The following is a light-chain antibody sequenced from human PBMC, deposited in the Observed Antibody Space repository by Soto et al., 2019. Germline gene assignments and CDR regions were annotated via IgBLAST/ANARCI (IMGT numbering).Light chain of an antibody. CDR1: SGHSSHA. J-gene: IGLJ2*01. CDR2: LNSDGSR. CDR3: QTWGTGSVV. Sequence: QPVLTQSPSASASLGASVKLTCTLSSGHSSHAIAWHQQQPEKGPRYLMNLNSDGSRSEGDGIPDRFSGSSSGAERYLTISSLQSEDEADYYCQTWGTGSVVFGGGTKVTVL. V-gene: IGLV4-69*01.